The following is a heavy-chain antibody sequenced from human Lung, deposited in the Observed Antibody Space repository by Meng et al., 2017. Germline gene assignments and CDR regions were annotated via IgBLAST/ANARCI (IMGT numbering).Heavy chain of an antibody. J-gene: IGHJ4*02. V-gene: IGHV1-18*01. D-gene: IGHD3-10*01. Sequence: HVQLLQSGAEVKQPGASLQVSCKASDYTFTGYGVCWVRQAPGQGLEWMEWLGAHPGDTSFAPKFLGRVTVTADTATATAYMELRSLRADDTAVYYCARGTPGRSYCDYWGLGTLVTVSS. CDR2: LGAHPGDT. CDR1: DYTFTGYG. CDR3: ARGTPGRSYCDY.